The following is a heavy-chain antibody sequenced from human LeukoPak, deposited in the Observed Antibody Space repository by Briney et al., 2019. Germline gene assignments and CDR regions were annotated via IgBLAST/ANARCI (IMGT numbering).Heavy chain of an antibody. CDR3: ARVGEMATIFDY. V-gene: IGHV4-31*03. CDR2: IYYSGST. J-gene: IGHJ4*02. CDR1: GGSVSSGGYY. D-gene: IGHD5-24*01. Sequence: SQTLSLTCTVSGGSVSSGGYYWSWIRQHPGKGLEWIGYIYYSGSTYYNPSLKSRVTISVDTSKNQFSLKLSSVTAADTAVYYCARVGEMATIFDYWGQGTLVTVSS.